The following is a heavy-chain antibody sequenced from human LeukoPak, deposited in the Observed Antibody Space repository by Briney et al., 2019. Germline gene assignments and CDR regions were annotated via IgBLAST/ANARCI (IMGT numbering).Heavy chain of an antibody. CDR3: ARMWTAAEFDY. J-gene: IGHJ4*02. Sequence: LSLTCTVSGGSISSGNYNWGWIRQPPGKGLEWVAVISYDGSNKYYADSVKGRFTISRDSSKNTLFLRMHILRAEDTAVYYCARMWTAAEFDYWGQGTLVTVSS. V-gene: IGHV3-30-3*01. D-gene: IGHD6-13*01. CDR2: ISYDGSNK. CDR1: GGSISSGN.